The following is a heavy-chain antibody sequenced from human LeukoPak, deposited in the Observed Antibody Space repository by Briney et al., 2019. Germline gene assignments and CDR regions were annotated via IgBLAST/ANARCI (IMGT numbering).Heavy chain of an antibody. J-gene: IGHJ5*02. V-gene: IGHV1-69*13. CDR2: IIPIFGTA. Sequence: SVKVSCKASGGTFSSYAISWVRQAPGQGLEWMGGIIPIFGTANYAQKFQGRVTITADESTSTAYMELSSLRSEDTAVSYCAMLPNYYGSGSYFDPWGQGTLVTVSS. D-gene: IGHD3-10*01. CDR3: AMLPNYYGSGSYFDP. CDR1: GGTFSSYA.